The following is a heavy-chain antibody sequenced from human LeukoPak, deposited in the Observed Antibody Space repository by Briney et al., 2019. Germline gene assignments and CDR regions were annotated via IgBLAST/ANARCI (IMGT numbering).Heavy chain of an antibody. CDR1: GFTISSNY. J-gene: IGHJ4*02. Sequence: GGSLRLSCAASGFTISSNYMSWVRQAPGKGLEWVSVIYSGGSTYYADSVKGRFTISRDNSKNTLYLQMNSLRAEDTAVYYCARVVEAAFDYWGQGTLVTVSS. V-gene: IGHV3-66*01. CDR2: IYSGGST. D-gene: IGHD6-13*01. CDR3: ARVVEAAFDY.